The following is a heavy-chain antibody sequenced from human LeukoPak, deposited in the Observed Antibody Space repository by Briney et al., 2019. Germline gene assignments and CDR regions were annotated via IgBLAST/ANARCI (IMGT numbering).Heavy chain of an antibody. CDR1: GYTFTSYA. D-gene: IGHD2-15*01. Sequence: ASVKVSCKASGYTFTSYAMHWVRQAPGQRLEWMGWINAGNGNTKYSQKFQGRVTITRDTSASTAYMELSGLRSEDTAVYYCARDVGYCSGGSCYSGWFDPWGQGTLVTVSS. J-gene: IGHJ5*02. V-gene: IGHV1-3*01. CDR3: ARDVGYCSGGSCYSGWFDP. CDR2: INAGNGNT.